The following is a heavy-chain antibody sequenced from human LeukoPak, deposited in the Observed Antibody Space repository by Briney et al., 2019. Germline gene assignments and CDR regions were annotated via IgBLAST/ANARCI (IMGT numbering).Heavy chain of an antibody. CDR1: GFTFSSYG. CDR3: ARGWHYFDY. V-gene: IGHV3-30*03. CDR2: ISYDGSNK. D-gene: IGHD2-15*01. J-gene: IGHJ4*02. Sequence: GGSLRLSCAASGFTFSSYGMSWVRQAPGKGLEWVAVISYDGSNKYYADSVKGRFTISRDNSKNTLYLQMNSLRAEDTAVYYCARGWHYFDYWGQGTLVTVSS.